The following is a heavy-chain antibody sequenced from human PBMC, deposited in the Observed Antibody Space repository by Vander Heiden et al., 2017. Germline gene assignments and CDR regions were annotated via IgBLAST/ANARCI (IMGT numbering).Heavy chain of an antibody. V-gene: IGHV4-28*01. J-gene: IGHJ3*02. Sequence: LQESGPGLVKPPDTLFLTCAFSGYPTTSSHCWGRTRQPPGKGLEWIGYIYFSGSTYYNPTLKSRVTMSVDTTKNQFSLKLSSVTAVDTAVYYCARNRYYYDSSGYWAFDIWGQGTMVTVSS. CDR1: GYPTTSSHC. CDR3: ARNRYYYDSSGYWAFDI. CDR2: IYFSGST. D-gene: IGHD3-22*01.